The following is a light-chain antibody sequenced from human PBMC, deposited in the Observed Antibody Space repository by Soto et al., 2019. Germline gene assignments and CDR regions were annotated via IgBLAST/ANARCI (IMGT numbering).Light chain of an antibody. CDR3: SSYAASNNLGV. CDR2: EVS. V-gene: IGLV2-8*01. J-gene: IGLJ2*01. CDR1: SSDVGGYNY. Sequence: QSVLTQPPSASGSPRQSVTISCIGTSSDVGGYNYVSWYQQHPGKAPKLMIYEVSKRPSGVPDRFSGSKSGNTASLTVSGLQAEDEADYYCSSYAASNNLGVFGGGTKLTVL.